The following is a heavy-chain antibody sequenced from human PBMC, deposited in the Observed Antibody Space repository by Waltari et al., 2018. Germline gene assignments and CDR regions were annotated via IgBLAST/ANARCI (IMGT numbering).Heavy chain of an antibody. J-gene: IGHJ4*02. CDR1: GFPFSTSG. Sequence: QVQLVESGGGVVQPGKSLRLSCAASGFPFSTSGMHWVRQAPGKGLEWVAHIWSDGNDKYYADSVTGRFTISRDNSKNTLFLEMNSLRAEDTAVYYCAKDYDSSGYNPPQSGYFDYWGQGTLVTVSS. CDR3: AKDYDSSGYNPPQSGYFDY. D-gene: IGHD3-22*01. CDR2: IWSDGNDK. V-gene: IGHV3-33*06.